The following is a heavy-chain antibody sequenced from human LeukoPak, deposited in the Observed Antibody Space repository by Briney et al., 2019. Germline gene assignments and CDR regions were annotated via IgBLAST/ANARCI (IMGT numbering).Heavy chain of an antibody. D-gene: IGHD3-3*01. CDR2: IVVGSGNT. J-gene: IGHJ6*02. V-gene: IGHV1-58*02. Sequence: ASVKVSCKASGFTFTSSAMQWVRQARGQRLEWIGWIVVGSGNTNYAQKFQERVTITRDMSTSTAYMELSSLRSEDTAVYYCAADPRFDFWSGYYYYYGMDVWGQGTTVTVS. CDR3: AADPRFDFWSGYYYYYGMDV. CDR1: GFTFTSSA.